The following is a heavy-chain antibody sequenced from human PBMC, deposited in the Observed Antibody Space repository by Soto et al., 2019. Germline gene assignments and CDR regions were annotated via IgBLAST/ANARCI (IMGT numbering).Heavy chain of an antibody. V-gene: IGHV3-72*01. Sequence: EVQLVESGGGLVQPGGSLRLSCAASGFSFSDHYMDWVRQAPGKGLEWVGRTRNKAYSYTTEYAASLRGRFTISRDDSKDSLYLQMSSLKSEDTAVYYCATSISCRKWSGFESGGQGTLVTVSS. J-gene: IGHJ4*02. D-gene: IGHD2-15*01. CDR1: GFSFSDHY. CDR2: TRNKAYSYTT. CDR3: ATSISCRKWSGFES.